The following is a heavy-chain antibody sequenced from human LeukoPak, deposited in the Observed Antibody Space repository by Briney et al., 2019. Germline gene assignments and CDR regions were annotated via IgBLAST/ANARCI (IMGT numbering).Heavy chain of an antibody. J-gene: IGHJ4*02. D-gene: IGHD2-21*02. CDR2: INAGNGNT. CDR1: GYTFTSYA. V-gene: IGHV1-3*03. CDR3: ARAYCGGDCYPGGLFDY. Sequence: GASVKVSCKASGYTFTSYAMHWVRQAPGQRLEWMGWINAGNGNTKYSQEFQGRVTITRDTSASTAYMELSSLRSEDMAVYYCARAYCGGDCYPGGLFDYWGQGTLVTVSS.